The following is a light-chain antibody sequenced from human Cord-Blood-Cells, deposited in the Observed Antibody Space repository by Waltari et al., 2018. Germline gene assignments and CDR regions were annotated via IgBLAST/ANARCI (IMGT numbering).Light chain of an antibody. CDR1: SSDVGGYNY. V-gene: IGLV2-14*01. CDR3: SSYTSSSTGV. CDR2: EVS. J-gene: IGLJ2*01. Sequence: QSALTQPASVSGSPGQSITISCTGTSSDVGGYNYVSWYQQHPGQAPKLMISEVSKRPSGVSNRFSGSKSGNTASLTISGLQAEDEADYYCSSYTSSSTGVFGGGTKLTVL.